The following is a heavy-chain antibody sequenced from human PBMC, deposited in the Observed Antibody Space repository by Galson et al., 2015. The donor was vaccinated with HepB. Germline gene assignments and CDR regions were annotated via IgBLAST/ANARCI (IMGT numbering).Heavy chain of an antibody. CDR3: ARGGIQLRYYGMDV. CDR1: GGTFSSYA. V-gene: IGHV1-69*13. D-gene: IGHD5-18*01. J-gene: IGHJ6*02. CDR2: IIPIFGTA. Sequence: SVKVSCKASGGTFSSYAISWVRQAPGQGLEWMGGIIPIFGTASYAQKFQGRVTITADESTSTAYMELSSLRSEDTAVYYCARGGIQLRYYGMDVWGQGTTVTVSS.